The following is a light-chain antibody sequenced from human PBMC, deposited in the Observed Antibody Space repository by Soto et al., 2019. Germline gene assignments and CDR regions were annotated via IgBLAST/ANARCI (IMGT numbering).Light chain of an antibody. Sequence: EIVFTQSPGTLSLSPGERATLSCRASQSVSNNYLAWYQQKPGQAPRLLIYGASTRATGIPARFSGSGSGTEFTLTISSLQSEDFAVYFCQQYNNWPSFGQGTRLEIK. CDR2: GAS. CDR1: QSVSNN. CDR3: QQYNNWPS. V-gene: IGKV3-15*01. J-gene: IGKJ5*01.